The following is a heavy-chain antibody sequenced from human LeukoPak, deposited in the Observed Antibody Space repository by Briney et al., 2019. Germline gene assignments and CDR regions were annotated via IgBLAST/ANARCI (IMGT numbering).Heavy chain of an antibody. CDR1: GYTFTSYY. CDR2: INPNSGGT. J-gene: IGHJ3*02. CDR3: ARDRGYYDAFDI. V-gene: IGHV1-2*02. D-gene: IGHD5-12*01. Sequence: ASVTVSFKASGYTFTSYYMHWVRQAPGQGLEWMGWINPNSGGTNYAQNFQGRVTMTRDTSISTAYMELSRLRSDDTAVYYCARDRGYYDAFDIWGQGTMVTVSS.